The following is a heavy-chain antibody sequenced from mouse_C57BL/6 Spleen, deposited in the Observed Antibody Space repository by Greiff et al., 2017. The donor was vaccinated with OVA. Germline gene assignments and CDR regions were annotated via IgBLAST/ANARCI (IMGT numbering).Heavy chain of an antibody. Sequence: EVKVVESGGGLVQPGGSLKLSCAASGFTFSDYYMYWVRQTPEKRLEWVAYISNGGGSNYYPDTVKGRFTISRDNAKNTLYLQMSRLKSEDTAMYYCARQDYDYDGFDYWGQGTTLTVSS. D-gene: IGHD2-4*01. CDR2: ISNGGGSN. CDR1: GFTFSDYY. J-gene: IGHJ2*01. CDR3: ARQDYDYDGFDY. V-gene: IGHV5-12*01.